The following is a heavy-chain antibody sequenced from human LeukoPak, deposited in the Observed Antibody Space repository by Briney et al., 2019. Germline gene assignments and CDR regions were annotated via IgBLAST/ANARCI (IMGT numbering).Heavy chain of an antibody. CDR2: IYHTGST. CDR3: ARGKSWFDP. V-gene: IGHV4-38-2*02. J-gene: IGHJ5*02. Sequence: SETLSLTCTVSGYSISSGYYWGWIRQPPGKGLEWIGNIYHTGSTYYNPSLKSRVTISVDTSKNQFSLKLSSVTAADTAVYYCARGKSWFDPWGQGTLVTVSS. CDR1: GYSISSGYY.